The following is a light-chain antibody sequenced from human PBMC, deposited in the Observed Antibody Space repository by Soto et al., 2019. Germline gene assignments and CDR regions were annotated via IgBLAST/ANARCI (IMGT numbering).Light chain of an antibody. Sequence: QSALTQPPSASGSPGQSVTISCTGTSSDVGGYNYVSWYQQHPGKAPKLMIYEVSKRPSGVPDRFSGSKSGNTASLTVSGLQAEYYADYYCSSYAGSNNVVFGGGTQLTVL. V-gene: IGLV2-8*01. CDR1: SSDVGGYNY. J-gene: IGLJ2*01. CDR2: EVS. CDR3: SSYAGSNNVV.